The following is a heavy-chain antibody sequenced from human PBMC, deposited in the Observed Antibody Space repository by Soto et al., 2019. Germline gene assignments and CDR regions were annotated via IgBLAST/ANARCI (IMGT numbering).Heavy chain of an antibody. CDR3: AKRTLATRPWGPAFDV. CDR2: INGSGDIT. V-gene: IGHV3-23*01. J-gene: IGHJ3*01. CDR1: GFSFSCFA. Sequence: GKSLRLSCSASGFSFSCFAMSWVRPAPGKGLEWVSAINGSGDITCYPDSVKGRFTISRDNSKNTLYLQMNSLRAEDTAVYYCAKRTLATRPWGPAFDVWGQGTMVTASS. D-gene: IGHD1-26*01.